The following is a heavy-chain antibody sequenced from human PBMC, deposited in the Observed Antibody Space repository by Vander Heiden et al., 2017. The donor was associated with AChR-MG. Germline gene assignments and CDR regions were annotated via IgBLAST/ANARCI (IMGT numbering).Heavy chain of an antibody. Sequence: QVQLQESGPGLVKPSATLSLTCAVSGYSISSGYYWGWIRQPPGKGLEWIGSIYHSGSTYYNPSLKSRVTISVDTSKNQFSLKLSSVTAADTAVYYCYSMDYWGQGTLVTVSS. D-gene: IGHD2-15*01. J-gene: IGHJ4*02. CDR2: IYHSGST. V-gene: IGHV4-38-2*01. CDR3: YSMDY. CDR1: GYSISSGYY.